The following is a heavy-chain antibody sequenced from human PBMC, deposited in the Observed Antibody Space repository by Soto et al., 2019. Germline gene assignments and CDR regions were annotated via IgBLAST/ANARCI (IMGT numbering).Heavy chain of an antibody. CDR1: GFTFSSYS. V-gene: IGHV3-48*02. D-gene: IGHD6-19*01. CDR3: ARDVTYSSGWLTFDY. J-gene: IGHJ4*02. Sequence: SLRLSCAASGFTFSSYSMNWVRQAPGKGLEWVSYISSSSSTIYYADSVKGRFTISRDNAKNSLYLQMNSLRDEDTAVYYCARDVTYSSGWLTFDYWGQGTLVTVSS. CDR2: ISSSSSTI.